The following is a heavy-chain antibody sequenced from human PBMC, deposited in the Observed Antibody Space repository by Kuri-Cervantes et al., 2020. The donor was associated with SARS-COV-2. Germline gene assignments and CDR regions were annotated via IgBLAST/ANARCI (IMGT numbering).Heavy chain of an antibody. D-gene: IGHD6-19*01. CDR1: GGSISSYY. Sequence: SETLSLTCTVSGGSISSYYWSWIRQPSGKGLEWIGYIYYSGSTNYNPSLKSRVTISVDTSKNQFSLKLSSVTAADTAVYYCARYPTGSSGWYSSDAFDIWGQGTMVTVSS. CDR3: ARYPTGSSGWYSSDAFDI. J-gene: IGHJ3*02. V-gene: IGHV4-59*01. CDR2: IYYSGST.